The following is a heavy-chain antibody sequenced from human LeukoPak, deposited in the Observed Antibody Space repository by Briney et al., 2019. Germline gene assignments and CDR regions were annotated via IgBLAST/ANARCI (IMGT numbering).Heavy chain of an antibody. Sequence: SETLSLTCAVYGGSFSGYYWSWIRQPPGKGLEWIGEINHSGSTNYNPSLKSRVTISVDTSKNQFSLKLSSVTAADTAVYYCARAAAVVLTLYYGMDVWGQGTTVTVSS. CDR2: INHSGST. CDR3: ARAAAVVLTLYYGMDV. V-gene: IGHV4-34*01. CDR1: GGSFSGYY. D-gene: IGHD2-8*01. J-gene: IGHJ6*02.